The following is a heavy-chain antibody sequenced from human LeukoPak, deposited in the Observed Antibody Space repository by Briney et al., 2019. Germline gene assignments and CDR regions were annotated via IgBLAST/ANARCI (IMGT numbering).Heavy chain of an antibody. V-gene: IGHV4-39*07. CDR1: GGSISSSSYY. J-gene: IGHJ6*03. D-gene: IGHD4-17*01. CDR2: VHYSGST. Sequence: SETLSLTCTVSGGSISSSSYYWAWIRQPPGKGLEWIGSVHYSGSTYYNPSLKSRVTISVDTSKNQFSLKLSSVTAADTAVYYCARAYYGDLFSSSYYYMDVWGKGTTVTVSS. CDR3: ARAYYGDLFSSSYYYMDV.